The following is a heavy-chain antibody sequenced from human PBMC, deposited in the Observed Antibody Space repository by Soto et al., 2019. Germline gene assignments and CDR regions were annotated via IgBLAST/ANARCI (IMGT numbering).Heavy chain of an antibody. V-gene: IGHV1-8*01. J-gene: IGHJ5*02. CDR3: ARSGPRRYYDFWSGYYHDWFEP. Sequence: RASVKVSCKASGYTFTSYDITWVRQATGQGLEWMGWMNPNSGNTGYAQKFQGRVTMTRNTSISTAYMALSSLRSEETAVYYCARSGPRRYYDFWSGYYHDWFEPWGQGTLVTVSS. D-gene: IGHD3-3*01. CDR1: GYTFTSYD. CDR2: MNPNSGNT.